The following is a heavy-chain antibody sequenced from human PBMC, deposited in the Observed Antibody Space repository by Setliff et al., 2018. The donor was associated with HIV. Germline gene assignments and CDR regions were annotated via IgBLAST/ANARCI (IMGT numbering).Heavy chain of an antibody. CDR2: IYHSGNT. D-gene: IGHD2-21*02. CDR1: GGPITSNTYF. V-gene: IGHV4-39*02. CDR3: AREGDGIDF. Sequence: SETLSLTCSVSGGPITSNTYFWDWIRQAPGKGLEWIGSIYHSGNTYYNPSLKSRVSISVDTSKRQFSLKLTSVTAGDSAVYYCAREGDGIDFWGQGTRVTVSS. J-gene: IGHJ4*02.